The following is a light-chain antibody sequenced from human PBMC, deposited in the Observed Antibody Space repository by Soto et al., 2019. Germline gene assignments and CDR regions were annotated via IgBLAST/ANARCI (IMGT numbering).Light chain of an antibody. V-gene: IGLV4-69*01. CDR1: NGHSTYA. CDR2: LYSDGSH. J-gene: IGLJ2*01. CDR3: QTWGTGLQV. Sequence: QSVLTQSPSASASLGASVKLTCTLSNGHSTYAIAWHQQQPEKGPRYLMNLYSDGSHKKGDGVPDRFSGSSSGAERYLTISSLQSDDEADSYCQTWGTGLQVFGGGTKLTVL.